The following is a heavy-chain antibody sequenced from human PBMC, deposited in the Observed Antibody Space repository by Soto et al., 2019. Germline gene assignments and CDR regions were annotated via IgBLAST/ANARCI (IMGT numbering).Heavy chain of an antibody. CDR1: GGTFSSDS. Sequence: QVQLVQSGAEVKKPGSSVKVSCKASGGTFSSDSFSWVRQAPGQGLEWMGGIIPMFDTPIYAQKFQDRVTITADESTSTAYMQLSSLRSGDTAVYSCARAGGLDRDVNYWGEGALGTVSS. CDR2: IIPMFDTP. CDR3: ARAGGLDRDVNY. J-gene: IGHJ4*02. D-gene: IGHD2-15*01. V-gene: IGHV1-69*12.